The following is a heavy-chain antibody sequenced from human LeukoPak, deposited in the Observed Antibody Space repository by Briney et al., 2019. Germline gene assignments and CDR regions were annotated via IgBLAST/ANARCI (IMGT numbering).Heavy chain of an antibody. J-gene: IGHJ1*01. D-gene: IGHD3-22*01. CDR3: ARRNYYESSCYYYLKLY. Sequence: GRSLRLSCAASGFTFSSYAMHWVRQAPGKGLEWVAVISYDGSNKYYADSVKGRFTISRDNSKNTLYLQMNSLRAEDTAVYYCARRNYYESSCYYYLKLYWGRGTLLSVSS. V-gene: IGHV3-30*01. CDR2: ISYDGSNK. CDR1: GFTFSSYA.